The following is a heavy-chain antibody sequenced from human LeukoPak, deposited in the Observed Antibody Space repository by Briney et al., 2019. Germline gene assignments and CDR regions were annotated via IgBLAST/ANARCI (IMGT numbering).Heavy chain of an antibody. V-gene: IGHV3-30-3*01. CDR3: ARDSDYYDSSGYYGY. D-gene: IGHD3-22*01. Sequence: PGGSLRLSCAASGFTFSSYWMSWVRQAPGKGLEWVAVISYDGSNKYYADSVKGRFTISRDNSKNTLYLQMNSLRAEDTAVYYCARDSDYYDSSGYYGYWGQGTLVTVSS. CDR2: ISYDGSNK. CDR1: GFTFSSYW. J-gene: IGHJ4*02.